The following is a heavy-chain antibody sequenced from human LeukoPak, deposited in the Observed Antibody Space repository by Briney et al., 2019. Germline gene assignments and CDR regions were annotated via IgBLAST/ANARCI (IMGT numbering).Heavy chain of an antibody. D-gene: IGHD3-3*01. CDR2: IRYNGNNQ. CDR1: GFTFNNYG. Sequence: GGSLRLSCAASGFTFNNYGMHWVRQAPGKGLEWVAFIRYNGNNQYYADSVKGRFTISRDNSKNTLYLQMNSLRAEDTAVYYCARVSLYYDFWSGYWDYYYYYMDVWGKGTTVTVSS. J-gene: IGHJ6*03. V-gene: IGHV3-30*02. CDR3: ARVSLYYDFWSGYWDYYYYYMDV.